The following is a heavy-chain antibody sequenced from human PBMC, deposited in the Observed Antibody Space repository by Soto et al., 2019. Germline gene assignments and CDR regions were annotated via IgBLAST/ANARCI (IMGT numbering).Heavy chain of an antibody. CDR2: ISGSGGST. CDR1: GFTFSSYA. V-gene: IGHV3-23*01. Sequence: GGSLRLSCAASGFTFSSYAMSWVRQAPGKGLEWVSAISGSGGSTYYADSVKGRFTISRDNSKNTLYLQMNSLRAEDTAVYYCAKLIRGQQLRGSRFDPWGQGTLVTVSS. D-gene: IGHD6-13*01. J-gene: IGHJ5*02. CDR3: AKLIRGQQLRGSRFDP.